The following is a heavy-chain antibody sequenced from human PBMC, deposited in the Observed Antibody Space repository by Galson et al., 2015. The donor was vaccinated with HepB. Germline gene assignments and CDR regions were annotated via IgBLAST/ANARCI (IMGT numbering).Heavy chain of an antibody. J-gene: IGHJ5*02. CDR2: ISSSSSYI. CDR3: ARVTWEGWFDP. D-gene: IGHD1-26*01. CDR1: GFTFSGYS. Sequence: SLRLSCAASGFTFSGYSMNWVRQAPGKGLEWVSSISSSSSYIYYADSVKGRFTISRDNAKNSLYLQMNSLRAEDTAVYYCARVTWEGWFDPWGQGTLVTVSS. V-gene: IGHV3-21*01.